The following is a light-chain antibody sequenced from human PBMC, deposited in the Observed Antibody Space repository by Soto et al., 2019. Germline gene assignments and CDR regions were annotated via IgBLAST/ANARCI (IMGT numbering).Light chain of an antibody. CDR2: AAS. J-gene: IGKJ4*01. Sequence: DLQMTQSPSSLSASVGDRVTITCRASQSISIYLNWYQQKLGEAPKLLIYAASSLQSGVPSRFSGSGSGTDFTLTISSLQPEDSASYFCQQSISAPLTFGGGTKVEIK. CDR3: QQSISAPLT. V-gene: IGKV1-39*01. CDR1: QSISIY.